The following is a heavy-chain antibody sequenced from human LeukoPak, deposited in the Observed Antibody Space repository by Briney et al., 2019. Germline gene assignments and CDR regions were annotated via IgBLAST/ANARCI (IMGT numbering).Heavy chain of an antibody. CDR1: ALTFNRFS. CDR3: AKELPSEVPRDDFDL. CDR2: ISGSGDST. J-gene: IGHJ4*02. V-gene: IGHV3-23*01. Sequence: GGSLRLSCAASALTFNRFSMSWVRQAPGKGLEWVAAISGSGDSTTYRDSVKGRFTIFRDNSENTLYLQMNSLSAEDTAVYYCAKELPSEVPRDDFDLWGQGTLVTVSS. D-gene: IGHD3-10*01.